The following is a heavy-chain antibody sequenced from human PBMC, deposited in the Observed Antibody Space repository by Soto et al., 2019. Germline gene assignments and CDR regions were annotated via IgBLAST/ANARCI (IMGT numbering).Heavy chain of an antibody. D-gene: IGHD5-12*01. V-gene: IGHV4-34*01. Sequence: SETLSLTCAVYGGSFSGYYWSWIRQPPGKGLEWIGEINHSGSTNYNPSLKSRVTISVDTSKNQFSLKLSSVTAADTAVYYCARGGYSGYDSFLVYFDYWGQGTLVTVSS. CDR3: ARGGYSGYDSFLVYFDY. CDR1: GGSFSGYY. J-gene: IGHJ4*02. CDR2: INHSGST.